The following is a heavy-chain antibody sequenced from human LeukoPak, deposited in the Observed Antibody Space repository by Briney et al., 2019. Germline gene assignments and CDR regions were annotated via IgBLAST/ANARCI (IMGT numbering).Heavy chain of an antibody. CDR3: ARGYYDFWSGSSFNWFDP. D-gene: IGHD3-3*01. J-gene: IGHJ5*02. V-gene: IGHV4-31*03. CDR2: IYYSGST. CDR1: GGSISSGGYY. Sequence: KTSETLSLTCTVSGGSISSGGYYWSWIRQHPGKGLEWIGYIYYSGSTYYNPSLKSRVTISVDTSKNQFSLKLSSVTAADTAVYYCARGYYDFWSGSSFNWFDPWGQGTLVTVSS.